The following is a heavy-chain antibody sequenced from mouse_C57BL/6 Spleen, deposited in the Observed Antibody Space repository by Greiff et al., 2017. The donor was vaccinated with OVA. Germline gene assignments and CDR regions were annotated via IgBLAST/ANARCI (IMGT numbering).Heavy chain of an antibody. Sequence: QVQLQQPGAELVMPGASVKLSCKASCYTFTSYWMHWVKQRPGQGLEWIGEIDPSDSYTNYNQKFKGKSTLTVDKSSSTAYMQLSSLTSEDSAVYYCARSRQLDYWGQGTTLTVSS. CDR2: IDPSDSYT. CDR1: CYTFTSYW. CDR3: ARSRQLDY. D-gene: IGHD4-1*02. V-gene: IGHV1-69*01. J-gene: IGHJ2*01.